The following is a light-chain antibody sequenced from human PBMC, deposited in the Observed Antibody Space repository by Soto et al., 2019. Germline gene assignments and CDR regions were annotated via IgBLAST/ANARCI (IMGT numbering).Light chain of an antibody. CDR2: EVS. CDR3: SSYTSTSTDV. V-gene: IGLV2-14*01. Sequence: QSALTQPASVSGSLGQSITISCTGTSSDVGSYNSVSWYQQHPGKAPKLMIYEVSNRPSGVSNRFSGSKSGNTASLTISGLQAGDEADYYCSSYTSTSTDVFGTGTKLTVL. CDR1: SSDVGSYNS. J-gene: IGLJ1*01.